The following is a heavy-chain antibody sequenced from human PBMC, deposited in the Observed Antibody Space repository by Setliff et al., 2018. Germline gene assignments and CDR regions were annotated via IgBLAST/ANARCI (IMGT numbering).Heavy chain of an antibody. CDR3: ARGRYFASIRYYFPFHY. CDR2: IYYSGST. CDR1: GGSISSGGYY. J-gene: IGHJ4*02. Sequence: PSETLSLTCTVSGGSISSGGYYWSWIRQHPGMGLEWIGYIYYSGSTYHNPSLKSRVTISIDSSKNQMSLRMTSVTAADTAVYYCARGRYFASIRYYFPFHYWGRGTLGTGS. V-gene: IGHV4-31*03. D-gene: IGHD3-22*01.